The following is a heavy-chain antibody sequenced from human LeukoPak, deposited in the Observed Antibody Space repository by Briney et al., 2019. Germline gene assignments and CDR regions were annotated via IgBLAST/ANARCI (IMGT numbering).Heavy chain of an antibody. Sequence: SETLSLTCTVSGYSISSGYYWGWIRQPPGKGLEWIGSIYRSGSTYYNPSLKSRVTISVDTSKNQFSLKLSSVTAADTAVYYCARGSYYYGSYAEVGDYWGQGTLVTVSS. V-gene: IGHV4-38-2*02. CDR1: GYSISSGYY. CDR3: ARGSYYYGSYAEVGDY. CDR2: IYRSGST. J-gene: IGHJ4*02. D-gene: IGHD3-10*01.